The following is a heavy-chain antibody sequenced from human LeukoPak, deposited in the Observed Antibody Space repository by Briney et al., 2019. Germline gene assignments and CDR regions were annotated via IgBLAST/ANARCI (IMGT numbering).Heavy chain of an antibody. J-gene: IGHJ4*02. CDR1: GFTFSSYA. Sequence: PGKSLRLSCAASGFTFSSYAMSWVRQAPGKGLEWVSAISGSGGSTYYADSVKGRFTISRDNSKNTLYLQMNSLRAEDTAVYYCAKGGDDRTYFDYWGQGTLVTVSS. D-gene: IGHD2-21*02. CDR3: AKGGDDRTYFDY. V-gene: IGHV3-23*01. CDR2: ISGSGGST.